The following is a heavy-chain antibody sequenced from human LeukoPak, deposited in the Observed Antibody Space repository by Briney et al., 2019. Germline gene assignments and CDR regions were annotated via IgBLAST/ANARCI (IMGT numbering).Heavy chain of an antibody. CDR3: AREIRHQPLGLDY. V-gene: IGHV1-69*05. Sequence: SVKVSCKASGGTFISYAISWVRQAPGQGLEWMGGFIPIFGTANYAQKFQGRVTITTDESTSTAYMELSSLRSEDTAVYYCAREIRHQPLGLDYWGQGTLVTVSS. CDR1: GGTFISYA. D-gene: IGHD2-2*01. CDR2: FIPIFGTA. J-gene: IGHJ4*02.